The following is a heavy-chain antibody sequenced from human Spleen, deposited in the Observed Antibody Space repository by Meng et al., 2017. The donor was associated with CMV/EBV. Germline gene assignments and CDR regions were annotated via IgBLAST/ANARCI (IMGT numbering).Heavy chain of an antibody. D-gene: IGHD6-19*01. J-gene: IGHJ4*02. CDR1: GFTFSNHY. CDR3: AKDAGYSSGWYFDY. CDR2: ISGNSGYT. V-gene: IGHV3/OR16-9*01. Sequence: GESLKISCAASGFTFSNHYTSWVRQAPGKGLEWVSYISGNSGYTNYADSVKGRFTISRDNSKNTLYLQMNSLRAEDTAVYYCAKDAGYSSGWYFDYWGQGTLVTVSS.